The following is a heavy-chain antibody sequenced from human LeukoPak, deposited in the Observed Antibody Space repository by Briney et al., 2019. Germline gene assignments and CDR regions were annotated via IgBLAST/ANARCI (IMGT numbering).Heavy chain of an antibody. V-gene: IGHV1-69*13. CDR2: IIPVFGTA. D-gene: IGHD3-22*01. J-gene: IGHJ3*02. CDR3: ARATRSGYYYRYAFDI. CDR1: GYTFTDYY. Sequence: ASVKVSCKTSGYTFTDYYMHWVRQAPGQGLEWMGGIIPVFGTANYAQKFQGRVTITADESTSTAYMELSSLSSADTAMYYCARATRSGYYYRYAFDIWGQGTILTVSS.